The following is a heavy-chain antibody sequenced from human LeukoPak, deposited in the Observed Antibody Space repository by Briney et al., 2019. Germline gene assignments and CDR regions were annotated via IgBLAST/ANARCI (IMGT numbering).Heavy chain of an antibody. V-gene: IGHV1-18*01. J-gene: IGHJ4*02. CDR3: ARDLRAFRDGYKNPNYYLDY. D-gene: IGHD5-24*01. Sequence: ASVKVSCKASGYTFTSYGISWVRQAPGQGLEWMGWFSAYNGNTKYAQKLQGRVTMTTDTSTRTAYMELRSLRSDDTAVYYCARDLRAFRDGYKNPNYYLDYWGQGTLVTVSS. CDR2: FSAYNGNT. CDR1: GYTFTSYG.